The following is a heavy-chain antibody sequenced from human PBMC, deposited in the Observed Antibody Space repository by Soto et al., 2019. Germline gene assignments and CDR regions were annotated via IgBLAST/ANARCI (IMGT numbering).Heavy chain of an antibody. CDR3: ARVPGP. Sequence: QLQLQESGSGLVKPSQTLSLTCAVSGGSISSGGYSWSWIRQPPGKGLEWIGYIYHSGSTYYNPSPKLRAPISVDRAKNQFSLKLSSVTAAATAVYSCARVPGPWGQGTLVTVSS. CDR1: GGSISSGGYS. J-gene: IGHJ5*02. V-gene: IGHV4-30-2*01. CDR2: IYHSGST.